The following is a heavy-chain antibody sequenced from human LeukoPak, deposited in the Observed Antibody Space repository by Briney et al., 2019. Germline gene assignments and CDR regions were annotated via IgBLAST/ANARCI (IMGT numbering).Heavy chain of an antibody. Sequence: SETLSLTCTVSGGSISSSDYSWGWISQPPGKGLEWLGNIYYTGSTYYNPSLKSRVTISVDTSKNQFSLKVSSLTATDTALYYCARQPMVVGYYYYYMDVWGKGTTVTVPS. CDR2: IYYTGST. CDR3: ARQPMVVGYYYYYMDV. J-gene: IGHJ6*03. D-gene: IGHD4/OR15-4a*01. CDR1: GGSISSSDYS. V-gene: IGHV4-39*01.